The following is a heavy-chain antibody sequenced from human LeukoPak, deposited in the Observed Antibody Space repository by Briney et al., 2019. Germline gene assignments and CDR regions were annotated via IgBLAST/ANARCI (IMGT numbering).Heavy chain of an antibody. CDR1: GFTVSSNY. Sequence: PRGSLRLSCAASGFTVSSNYMSWVRQAPGKGLEWVSVIYSGGSTYYADSVKGRFTISRDNSKNTLYLQMNSLRAEDTAVYYCASRYGSGSYYAFDIWGQGTMVTVSS. CDR3: ASRYGSGSYYAFDI. V-gene: IGHV3-53*01. D-gene: IGHD3-10*01. J-gene: IGHJ3*02. CDR2: IYSGGST.